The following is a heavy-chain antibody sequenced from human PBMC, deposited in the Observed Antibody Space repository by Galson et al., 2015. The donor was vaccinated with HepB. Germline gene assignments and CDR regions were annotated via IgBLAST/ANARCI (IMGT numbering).Heavy chain of an antibody. D-gene: IGHD2-2*01. CDR1: GGTFSSYA. J-gene: IGHJ3*02. V-gene: IGHV1-69*13. CDR3: ARDPQYQLLQSGYAVDI. Sequence: SVKVSCKASGGTFSSYAISWVRQAPGQGLEWMGGIIPIFGTANYAQKFQGRVTITADESTSTAYMELSSLRSEDTAVYYCARDPQYQLLQSGYAVDIWGQGTIVTVSS. CDR2: IIPIFGTA.